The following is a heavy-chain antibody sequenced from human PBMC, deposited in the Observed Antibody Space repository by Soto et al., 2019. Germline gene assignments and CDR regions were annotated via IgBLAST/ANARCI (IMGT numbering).Heavy chain of an antibody. V-gene: IGHV4-59*01. CDR3: ARDPGEYYDILTGYYTPDYAFYI. CDR1: GGSISSYY. D-gene: IGHD3-9*01. CDR2: IYYSGST. J-gene: IGHJ3*02. Sequence: SETLSLTCTVSGGSISSYYWSWIRQPPGKGLEWIGYIYYSGSTNYNPSLKSRVTISVDTSKNQFSLKLSSVTAADTAVYYCARDPGEYYDILTGYYTPDYAFYIWGQGKMVTVS.